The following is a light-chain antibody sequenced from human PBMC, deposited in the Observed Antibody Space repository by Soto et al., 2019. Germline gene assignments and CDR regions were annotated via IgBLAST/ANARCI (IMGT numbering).Light chain of an antibody. CDR1: SSDVGGYNL. Sequence: QSALTQPRSVSVSPVQSVTISCTGTSSDVGGYNLVSCYQKHPDKAPKLMMYGVIKRPSGVPDRFSGSKSGNTASLTRSGLHDEDEDDYYCCSDAGSPYVFGNGTKVTVL. CDR2: GVI. CDR3: CSDAGSPYV. J-gene: IGLJ1*01. V-gene: IGLV2-11*01.